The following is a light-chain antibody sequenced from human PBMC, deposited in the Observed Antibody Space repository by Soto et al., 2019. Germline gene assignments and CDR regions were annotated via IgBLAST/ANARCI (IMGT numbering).Light chain of an antibody. J-gene: IGLJ1*01. CDR3: QSYDSSLSGFV. CDR2: GNS. Sequence: QAVVTQPPSVSGAPGQRVTISCTGSSSNIGAGYDVHWYQHLPRTAPKLLIYGNSNRPSGVPDRFSGSKSGTSASLAITGLQAEDEADYACQSYDSSLSGFVVGTGTKLTVL. V-gene: IGLV1-40*01. CDR1: SSNIGAGYD.